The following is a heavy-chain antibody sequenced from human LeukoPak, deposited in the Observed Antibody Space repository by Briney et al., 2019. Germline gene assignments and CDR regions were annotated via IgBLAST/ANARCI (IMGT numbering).Heavy chain of an antibody. CDR3: ASGRSGWYGVGDY. J-gene: IGHJ4*02. Sequence: GGSLRLSCAASGFNFFTYGMHWVRQAPGKGLEWVAVIWYDGSNKYYADSVKGRFTISRDNSKSTLSLQMNSLRAEDTAVYYCASGRSGWYGVGDYWGQGNLVTVSS. D-gene: IGHD6-19*01. V-gene: IGHV3-33*01. CDR2: IWYDGSNK. CDR1: GFNFFTYG.